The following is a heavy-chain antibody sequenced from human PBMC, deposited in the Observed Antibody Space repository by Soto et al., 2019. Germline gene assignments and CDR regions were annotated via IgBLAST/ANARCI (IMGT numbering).Heavy chain of an antibody. CDR2: IYPGDSDT. CDR1: GYSFISSW. D-gene: IGHD6-13*01. CDR3: SRMMAAPRTQFDY. J-gene: IGHJ4*02. V-gene: IGHV5-51*01. Sequence: PGESLKISCQASGYSFISSWIGWVRQMPGKGLEWMGIIYPGDSDTRYSPSFQGQVNISADKSTSTAYLQWSSLKASDTATYYCSRMMAAPRTQFDYRGQGAIVIVSS.